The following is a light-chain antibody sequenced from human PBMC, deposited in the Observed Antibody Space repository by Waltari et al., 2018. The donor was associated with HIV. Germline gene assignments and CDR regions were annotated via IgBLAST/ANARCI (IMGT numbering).Light chain of an antibody. J-gene: IGLJ3*02. Sequence: QSVLTQPPSVSAAPGQKVTMSCSGSSSNIGNNYVSWYQQFPGTAPKLLIYENNKRTSGIPDRFSGSKSGTSATLGITGLQTGDEADYYCGTWDSSLSGGVFGGGTKLTVL. CDR1: SSNIGNNY. V-gene: IGLV1-51*02. CDR3: GTWDSSLSGGV. CDR2: ENN.